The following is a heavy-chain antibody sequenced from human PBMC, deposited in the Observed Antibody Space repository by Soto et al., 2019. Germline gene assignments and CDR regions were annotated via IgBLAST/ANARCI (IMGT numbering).Heavy chain of an antibody. Sequence: QEQLVQSGAEVKEPGASVTVSCKTSGKTFSSNYIHWVRQAPGQGLEWLGWMNTKNGGTNYAQMFRGWVTMTRDTSITTAYIELKNLKSNETGVYYCASALGYCSSASCPPDSWGQGTLVTVSS. CDR1: GKTFSSNY. J-gene: IGHJ4*02. D-gene: IGHD2-2*01. CDR2: MNTKNGGT. CDR3: ASALGYCSSASCPPDS. V-gene: IGHV1-2*04.